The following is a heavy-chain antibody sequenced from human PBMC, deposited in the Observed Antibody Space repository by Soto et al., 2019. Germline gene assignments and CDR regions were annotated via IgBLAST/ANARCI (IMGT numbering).Heavy chain of an antibody. CDR2: IIPIFGTA. CDR3: AGNSGYDLLPDY. D-gene: IGHD5-12*01. Sequence: SVKVSCKASGGTLSSYAISWVRQAPGQGLEWMGGIIPIFGTANYAQKFQGRVTITADEFTSTAYMELSILRSEDTAVYYCAGNSGYDLLPDYWGQGTLVTVSS. V-gene: IGHV1-69*13. J-gene: IGHJ4*02. CDR1: GGTLSSYA.